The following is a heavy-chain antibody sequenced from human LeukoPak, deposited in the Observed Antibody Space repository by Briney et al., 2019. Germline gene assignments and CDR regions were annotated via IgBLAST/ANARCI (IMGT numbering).Heavy chain of an antibody. V-gene: IGHV4-4*02. CDR1: GGSISSSNW. CDR3: ARDHSYDILTPWGY. J-gene: IGHJ4*02. D-gene: IGHD3-9*01. CDR2: IYHSGST. Sequence: SGTLSLTCAVSGGSISSSNWWRWVRQPPGKGLEWIGEIYHSGSTNYNPSLKSRVTISVDTSKNQFSLKLSSVTAADTAVYYCARDHSYDILTPWGYWGQGTLVTVSS.